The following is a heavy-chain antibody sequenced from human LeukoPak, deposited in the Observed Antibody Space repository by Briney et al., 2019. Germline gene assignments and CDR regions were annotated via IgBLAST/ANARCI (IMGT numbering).Heavy chain of an antibody. J-gene: IGHJ4*02. CDR1: GGTFSSYA. D-gene: IGHD5-18*01. V-gene: IGHV1-69*06. Sequence: GASVKVSCKASGGTFSSYAISWVRQAPGQGLEWMGGIIPIFGTANYAQKFQGRVTITADKSTSTAYMELSSLRSEDTAVYYCARESREIQLWLDWGQGTLVTVSS. CDR2: IIPIFGTA. CDR3: ARESREIQLWLD.